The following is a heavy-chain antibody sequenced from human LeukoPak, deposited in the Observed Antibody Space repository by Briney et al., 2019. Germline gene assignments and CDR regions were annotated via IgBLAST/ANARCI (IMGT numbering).Heavy chain of an antibody. D-gene: IGHD3-10*01. Sequence: GGSLRLSCAASGFTFSSYAMSWVRQAPGKGLEWVSVISGSGGSTYYADSVKGRFNISRDNSKNTLHLQMNSLRAEDTAVYYCAKDGDYYYGSGSYYDYRGQGTLVTVSS. CDR3: AKDGDYYYGSGSYYDY. CDR2: ISGSGGST. J-gene: IGHJ4*02. V-gene: IGHV3-23*01. CDR1: GFTFSSYA.